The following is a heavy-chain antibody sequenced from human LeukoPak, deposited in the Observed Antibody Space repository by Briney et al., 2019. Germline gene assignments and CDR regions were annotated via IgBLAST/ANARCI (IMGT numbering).Heavy chain of an antibody. CDR1: GGSISSSSYY. CDR2: IYYSGST. V-gene: IGHV4-39*01. D-gene: IGHD5-18*01. Sequence: SETLSLTCTVSGGSISSSSYYWGWIRQPPGKGLEWIGSIYYSGSTYYNPSLKSRVTISVDTSKNQFSLKLSSVTAADTAVYYCARAEGIQLWSDAFDIWGQGTMVTVSS. CDR3: ARAEGIQLWSDAFDI. J-gene: IGHJ3*02.